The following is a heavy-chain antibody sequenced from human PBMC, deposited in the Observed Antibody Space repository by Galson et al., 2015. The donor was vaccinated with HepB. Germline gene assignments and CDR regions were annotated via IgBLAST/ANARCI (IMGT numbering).Heavy chain of an antibody. V-gene: IGHV1-2*06. Sequence: SVKVSCKASGYSFTGFYIHWVRQAPGQGLEWMGRINPNSGGTNYAQTFQGRVTMTRDASISTAYMELSSLRSDDTAVFYCASEYSSGRDYWGQGTLVTVSS. J-gene: IGHJ4*02. CDR2: INPNSGGT. CDR1: GYSFTGFY. D-gene: IGHD2-15*01. CDR3: ASEYSSGRDY.